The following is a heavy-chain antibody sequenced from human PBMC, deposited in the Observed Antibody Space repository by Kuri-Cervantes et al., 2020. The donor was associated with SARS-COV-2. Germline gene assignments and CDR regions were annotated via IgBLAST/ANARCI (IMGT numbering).Heavy chain of an antibody. D-gene: IGHD3-3*01. V-gene: IGHV4-31*03. J-gene: IGHJ4*03. CDR2: IYYSGST. CDR1: GGSISSGGYY. CDR3: AKGRNYDFWSGYFRFEY. Sequence: TLRLSCTVSGGSISSGGYYWSWIRQHPGQRLESIGYIYYSGSTYYNPSLKSRVTISVDTSKNQFSLKLSSVTASDTAVYYCAKGRNYDFWSGYFRFEYWARGPLAPFP.